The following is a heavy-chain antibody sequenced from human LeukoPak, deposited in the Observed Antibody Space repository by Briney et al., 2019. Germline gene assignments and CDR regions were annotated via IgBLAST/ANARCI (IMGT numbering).Heavy chain of an antibody. Sequence: SETLSLTCTVSGGSISSSSYYWGWIRRPPGKGLEWIGSIYYSGSTYYNPSLKSRVTISVDTSKNQFSLKLSSVTAADTAVYYCARHRGGIAVAGTLYWGQGTLVTVSS. CDR1: GGSISSSSYY. J-gene: IGHJ4*02. CDR2: IYYSGST. CDR3: ARHRGGIAVAGTLY. V-gene: IGHV4-39*01. D-gene: IGHD6-19*01.